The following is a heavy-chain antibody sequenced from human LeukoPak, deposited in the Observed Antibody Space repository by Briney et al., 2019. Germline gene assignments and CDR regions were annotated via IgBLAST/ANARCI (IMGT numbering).Heavy chain of an antibody. Sequence: GGSLRLSCAASGFTFSGSAMHWVRQASGKGLEWVGRIRSKTNSYATVYAASVKGRFTISRDDSKNTAYLQMNSLKTEDTAAYYCIRSNYDILTGYYKTDYWGQGTLVTVSS. V-gene: IGHV3-73*01. CDR1: GFTFSGSA. CDR2: IRSKTNSYAT. CDR3: IRSNYDILTGYYKTDY. D-gene: IGHD3-9*01. J-gene: IGHJ4*02.